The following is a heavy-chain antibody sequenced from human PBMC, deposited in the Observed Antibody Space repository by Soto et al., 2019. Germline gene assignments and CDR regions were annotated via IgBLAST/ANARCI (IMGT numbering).Heavy chain of an antibody. J-gene: IGHJ4*02. V-gene: IGHV3-30*18. CDR1: GFTFSSYG. CDR3: AKGRGPTVTAANDY. Sequence: GGSLRLSCAASGFTFSSYGMHWVRQAPGKGLEWVAVISYDGSNKYYADSVKGRFTISRDNSKNTLYLQMNSLRAEDTAVYYCAKGRGPTVTAANDYWGQGTLVTVSS. CDR2: ISYDGSNK. D-gene: IGHD4-17*01.